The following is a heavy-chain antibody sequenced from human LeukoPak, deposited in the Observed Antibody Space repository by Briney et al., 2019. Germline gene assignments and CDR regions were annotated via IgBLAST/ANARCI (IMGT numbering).Heavy chain of an antibody. CDR1: GGSISSYY. Sequence: SETLSLTCTVSGGSISSYYWSWIRQPPGKGLEWIGYIYYSGSTNYNPSLKSRVTISVDTSKNQFSLKLSSVTAADTAVYYCARLRHGDYARIDYWGQGTLVTVSS. CDR2: IYYSGST. V-gene: IGHV4-59*08. J-gene: IGHJ4*02. CDR3: ARLRHGDYARIDY. D-gene: IGHD4-17*01.